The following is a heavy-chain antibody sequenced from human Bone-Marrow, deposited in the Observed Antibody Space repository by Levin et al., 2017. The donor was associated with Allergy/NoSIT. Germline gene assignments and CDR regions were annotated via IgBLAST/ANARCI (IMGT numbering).Heavy chain of an antibody. J-gene: IGHJ5*02. CDR2: ISGSSENT. D-gene: IGHD3-16*02. CDR3: AKSPYYDYVWGGYRP. V-gene: IGHV3-23*01. CDR1: GFAFSSHA. Sequence: GGSLRLSCATSGFAFSSHAMTWLRQAPERGLEWVSVISGSSENTYYADSVRGRFTISRDSSKNTVYLQMNSLRAEDTAVYYCAKSPYYDYVWGGYRPWGQGTLVTVSS.